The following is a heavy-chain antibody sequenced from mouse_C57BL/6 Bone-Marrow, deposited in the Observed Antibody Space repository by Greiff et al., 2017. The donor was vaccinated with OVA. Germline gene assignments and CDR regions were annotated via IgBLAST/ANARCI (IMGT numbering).Heavy chain of an antibody. D-gene: IGHD2-4*01. Sequence: QVQLQQSGAELARPGASVKLSCKASGYTFTSYGISWVKQRTGQGLEWIGEIYPRSGYTYYNEKFKGKATLTADKSSSTAYMELRSLTSEDSAVYFCATPMITTVYYYAMDYWGQGTSVTVSS. CDR3: ATPMITTVYYYAMDY. CDR2: IYPRSGYT. J-gene: IGHJ4*01. V-gene: IGHV1-81*01. CDR1: GYTFTSYG.